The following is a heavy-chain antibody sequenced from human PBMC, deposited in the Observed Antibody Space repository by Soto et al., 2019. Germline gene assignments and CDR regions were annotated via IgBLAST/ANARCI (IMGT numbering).Heavy chain of an antibody. Sequence: GGSLRLSCAASGFTFGSYSMNWVRQAPGKGLEWVSSISSSSSYIYYADSVKGRFTISRDNAKNSLYLQMNSLRAEDTAVYYCARARGTSLNDAFDIWGQGTMVTV. J-gene: IGHJ3*02. CDR3: ARARGTSLNDAFDI. V-gene: IGHV3-21*01. CDR2: ISSSSSYI. CDR1: GFTFGSYS. D-gene: IGHD2-2*01.